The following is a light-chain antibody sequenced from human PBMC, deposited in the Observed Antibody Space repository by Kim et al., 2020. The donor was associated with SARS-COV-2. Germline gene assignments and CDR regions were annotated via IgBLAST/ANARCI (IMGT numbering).Light chain of an antibody. CDR3: QQYYSYPRT. Sequence: FSAASGDRVSIPCRASQGISSYLAWSQQKPGKSPKLLIYSASTLQSGVPSRFSGSGSGIDFTLTISCLQSEDFATYYCQQYYSYPRTFGQGTNVDI. J-gene: IGKJ1*01. V-gene: IGKV1-8*01. CDR1: QGISSY. CDR2: SAS.